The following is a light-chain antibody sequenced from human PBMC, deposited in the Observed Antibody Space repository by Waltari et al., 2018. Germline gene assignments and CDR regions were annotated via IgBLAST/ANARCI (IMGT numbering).Light chain of an antibody. CDR3: AAWDDSLSGVV. Sequence: QSVLTQPPSASGTPGQRVTISCSGSSSNIGSNYVYWYQQPPGTAPKSLCFRNNQQPSGVPDRFSGSKSGTSASLAISGLRSEDEADYYCAAWDDSLSGVVFGGGTKLTVL. V-gene: IGLV1-47*01. CDR2: RNN. J-gene: IGLJ2*01. CDR1: SSNIGSNY.